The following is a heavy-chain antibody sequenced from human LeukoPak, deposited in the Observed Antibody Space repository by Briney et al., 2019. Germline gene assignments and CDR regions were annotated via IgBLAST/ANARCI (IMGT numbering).Heavy chain of an antibody. CDR3: AKGNHPYGSGSYYPYYFDY. Sequence: PGGSLRLSCAASGFTFSSSAMSWVRQAPGKGLEWVSTISGSGDRTYYADSVKGRFTISRDNSKNTLYLQMNSLRAEDTAVYYCAKGNHPYGSGSYYPYYFDYWGQGTLVTVSS. V-gene: IGHV3-23*01. CDR1: GFTFSSSA. CDR2: ISGSGDRT. D-gene: IGHD3-10*01. J-gene: IGHJ4*02.